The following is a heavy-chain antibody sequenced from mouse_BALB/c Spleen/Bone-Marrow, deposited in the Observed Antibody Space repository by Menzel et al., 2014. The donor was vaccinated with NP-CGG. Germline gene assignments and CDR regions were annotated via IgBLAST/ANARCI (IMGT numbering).Heavy chain of an antibody. D-gene: IGHD4-1*01. CDR2: IDPGSGGA. CDR3: ARELGRRAMDY. V-gene: IGHV1-54*01. CDR1: GYAFTNYW. J-gene: IGHJ4*01. Sequence: QVQLQQSGAELVRPGTSVQVSCKASGYAFTNYWIEWIKQRPGQGLEWIGVIDPGSGGANYNEKFKGKATLTADKSSSNAYIQFSSLTSDDSAVYFCARELGRRAMDYWGQGTSVTVSS.